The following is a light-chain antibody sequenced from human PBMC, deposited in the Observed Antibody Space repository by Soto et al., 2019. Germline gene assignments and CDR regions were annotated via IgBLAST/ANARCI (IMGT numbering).Light chain of an antibody. CDR3: MEAIRAPRT. CDR2: LGS. J-gene: IGKJ1*01. CDR1: QSLLHSNGNIY. Sequence: EIVLTPSPLSLPVTPGEPASISCRSSQSLLHSNGNIYLDWYLQKPGQSPQLLIYLGSIRASGVPDRFSGSGSGIDFTLKITRVEAEDVGVYYCMEAIRAPRTFGLGTKVEIK. V-gene: IGKV2-28*01.